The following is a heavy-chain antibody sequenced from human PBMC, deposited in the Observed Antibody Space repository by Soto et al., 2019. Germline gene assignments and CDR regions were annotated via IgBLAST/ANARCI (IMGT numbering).Heavy chain of an antibody. J-gene: IGHJ6*02. Sequence: QVQLVESGGGLAKPGGSLRLSCAASGFTFSDHYMSWIRQAPGKGLEWISYINPSGTSTDYADSVKGRFTISRENAENSLFLQMNSLRAEDMALYYCARGHHSMDVWGQGATVTVSS. CDR1: GFTFSDHY. CDR3: ARGHHSMDV. V-gene: IGHV3-11*04. CDR2: INPSGTST.